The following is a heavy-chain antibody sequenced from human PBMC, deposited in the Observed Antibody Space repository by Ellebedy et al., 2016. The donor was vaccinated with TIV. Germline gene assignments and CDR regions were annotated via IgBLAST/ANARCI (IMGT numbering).Heavy chain of an antibody. V-gene: IGHV4-34*01. Sequence: GSLRLXCAVYGGSFSGYYWSWIRQPPGKGLEWIGEINHSGSTNYNPSLKSRVTISVDTSKNQFSLKLSSVTAADTAVYYCAINGVLWGQGTLVTVSS. CDR3: AINGVL. CDR1: GGSFSGYY. J-gene: IGHJ4*02. D-gene: IGHD2-8*01. CDR2: INHSGST.